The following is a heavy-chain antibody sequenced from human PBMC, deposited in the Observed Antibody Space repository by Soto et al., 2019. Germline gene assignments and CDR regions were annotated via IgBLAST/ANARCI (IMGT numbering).Heavy chain of an antibody. V-gene: IGHV4-31*03. CDR3: ADERSYFDY. Sequence: SETLSLTCTVSGDSIISGNYYWSWIRQFPGKGLEWIGYIHYSGNTYYNPSLESRVTISVDTSKKQFSLKPISVTAADTAVYYCADERSYFDYWGQGTLVTVSS. D-gene: IGHD3-10*01. J-gene: IGHJ4*02. CDR1: GDSIISGNYY. CDR2: IHYSGNT.